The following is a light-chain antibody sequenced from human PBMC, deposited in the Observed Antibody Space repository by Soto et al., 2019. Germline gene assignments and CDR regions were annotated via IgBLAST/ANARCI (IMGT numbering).Light chain of an antibody. CDR2: GAS. J-gene: IGKJ5*01. CDR3: QQYGGSPPIT. Sequence: DIVMTQTRATLSVTPGARATLSCRASQSVSSSYLAWYQQKPGQAPRLLIYGASRRAAGIPDRFSGSGSGTDFTLTISRVDPEDFAVYYCQQYGGSPPITFGQGTRLAI. CDR1: QSVSSSY. V-gene: IGKV3-20*01.